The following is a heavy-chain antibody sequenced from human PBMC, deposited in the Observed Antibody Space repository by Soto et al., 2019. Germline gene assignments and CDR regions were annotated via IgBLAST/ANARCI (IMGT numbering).Heavy chain of an antibody. Sequence: GASVKVSCKASGGTFSSYAISWVRQAPGQGLEWMGGIIPIFGTANYAQKFQGRVTITADESTSTAYMELSSLRSEDTAVYYCARAYFTNGVCSYYFYSWCQGTLVTVSS. D-gene: IGHD2-8*01. CDR2: IIPIFGTA. CDR3: ARAYFTNGVCSYYFYS. V-gene: IGHV1-69*13. J-gene: IGHJ4*02. CDR1: GGTFSSYA.